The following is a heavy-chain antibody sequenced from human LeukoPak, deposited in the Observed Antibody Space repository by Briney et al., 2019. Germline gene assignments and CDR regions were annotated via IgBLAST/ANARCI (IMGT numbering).Heavy chain of an antibody. CDR3: ASGVVDNDAFDI. J-gene: IGHJ3*02. CDR1: GFTFDDYA. Sequence: GGSLRLSCAASGFTFDDYAMHWVRQAPGKGLEWVSGISWNSGSIGYADSVKGRFTISRDNAKNSLYLQMNRLRDEDTAVYYCASGVVDNDAFDIWGQGTMVTVSS. CDR2: ISWNSGSI. D-gene: IGHD5-12*01. V-gene: IGHV3-9*01.